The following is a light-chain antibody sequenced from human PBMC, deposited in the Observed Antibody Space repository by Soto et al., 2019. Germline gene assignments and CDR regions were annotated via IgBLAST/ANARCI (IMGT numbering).Light chain of an antibody. CDR2: KAS. CDR3: QHYNSYSEA. J-gene: IGKJ1*01. V-gene: IGKV1-5*03. Sequence: DIQMTQSPSTLSGSVGDRVTITCRASQTISSWLAWYQQKPGKAPKLLIYKASTLKSGAPSRFSGSGSGTEFTLTISSLQPDDFATYYCQHYNSYSEAFGQGTMVDVK. CDR1: QTISSW.